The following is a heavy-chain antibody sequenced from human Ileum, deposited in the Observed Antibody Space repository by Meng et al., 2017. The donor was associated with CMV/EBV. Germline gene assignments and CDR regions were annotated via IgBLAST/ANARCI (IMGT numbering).Heavy chain of an antibody. CDR3: VKGWQNLGDY. D-gene: IGHD7-27*01. V-gene: IGHV3-72*01. Sequence: GGSLRLSCVASGFTLSDQFMDWVRQAPGKGLEWVGRTRNKARGYTTEYAASVKGRFSISRDDSKNSVYLQMNSLKTEDTAVYYCVKGWQNLGDYWGQGTLVTVSS. J-gene: IGHJ4*02. CDR1: GFTLSDQF. CDR2: TRNKARGYTT.